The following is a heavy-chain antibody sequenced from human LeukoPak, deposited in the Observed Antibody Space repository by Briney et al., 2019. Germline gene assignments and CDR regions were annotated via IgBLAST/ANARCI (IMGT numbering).Heavy chain of an antibody. CDR1: GGSISSGNYY. D-gene: IGHD6-25*01. CDR2: VHHSGII. CDR3: ARQPAAQNLFDP. J-gene: IGHJ5*02. V-gene: IGHV4-39*01. Sequence: SETLSLTCIVSGGSISSGNYYWVCIRQPPGKGLEWFGYVHHSGIIYDNPSHSRRDTMNVDKSKNEFSLKRTSGTAADTAIYYCARQPAAQNLFDPWGQGALVTVSS.